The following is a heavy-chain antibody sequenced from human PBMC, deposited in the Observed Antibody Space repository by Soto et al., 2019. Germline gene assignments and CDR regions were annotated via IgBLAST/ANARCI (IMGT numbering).Heavy chain of an antibody. D-gene: IGHD5-18*01. CDR2: IIPMFDTP. CDR1: GGTFSSDS. V-gene: IGHV1-69*13. CDR3: ASSRGYDWALDY. Sequence: GASVKVSCKASGGTFSSDSFSWVRQAPGQGLEWMGGIIPMFDTPIYAQKFQDRVTITADESTSTAYMQLSSLRSGDTAVYYCASSRGYDWALDYWGQGTLVTVSS. J-gene: IGHJ4*02.